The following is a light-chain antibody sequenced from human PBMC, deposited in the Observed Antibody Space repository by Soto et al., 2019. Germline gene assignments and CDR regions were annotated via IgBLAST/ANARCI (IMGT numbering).Light chain of an antibody. CDR1: QSLVYSDGNTY. CDR3: MQCTHWPWT. Sequence: DVVMTQSPLSLPVTLGQPASISCRSSQSLVYSDGNTYLNWFQQRPGQSPRRLIYWVSNRDSGVPDRFSGSGSGYDFTLKISRVEAEDVGLYYCMQCTHWPWTFGQGTKVEIK. CDR2: WVS. V-gene: IGKV2-30*01. J-gene: IGKJ1*01.